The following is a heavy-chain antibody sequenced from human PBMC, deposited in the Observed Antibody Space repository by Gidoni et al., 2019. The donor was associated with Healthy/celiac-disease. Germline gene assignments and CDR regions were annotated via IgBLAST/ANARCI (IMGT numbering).Heavy chain of an antibody. V-gene: IGHV1-69*04. J-gene: IGHJ6*02. CDR1: GGTFSSYA. CDR2: IIPILGIA. D-gene: IGHD2-15*01. Sequence: QVQLVQSGAEVKKPGYSVKVSCKASGGTFSSYAISWVRQASGQGLEWMGRIIPILGIANYAQKFQGRVTITADKSTSTAYMELSSLRSEDTAVYYCARSGGHSVNGMDVWGQGTTVTVSS. CDR3: ARSGGHSVNGMDV.